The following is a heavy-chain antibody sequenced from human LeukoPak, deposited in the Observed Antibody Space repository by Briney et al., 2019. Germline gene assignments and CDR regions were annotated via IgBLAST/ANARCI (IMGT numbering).Heavy chain of an antibody. J-gene: IGHJ4*02. CDR1: GFTFNSHE. D-gene: IGHD6-19*01. CDR3: AREGRSSGFKD. V-gene: IGHV3-48*03. Sequence: GGSLRLSCAASGFTFNSHEMNWVRQAPGKGLEWVSYISSSGNTIYYADSVKGRFTISRDNAKNSLYLQMNSLRAEDTAVYYCAREGRSSGFKDWGQGTLVTVSS. CDR2: ISSSGNTI.